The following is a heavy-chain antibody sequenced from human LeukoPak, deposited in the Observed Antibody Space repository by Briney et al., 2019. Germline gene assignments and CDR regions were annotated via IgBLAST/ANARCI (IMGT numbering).Heavy chain of an antibody. D-gene: IGHD3-10*01. Sequence: SETLSLTCTVSGGSISSSSYYWGWIRQPPGTGLERIGSIYYSGSTYYNPSLKSRVTISVDTSKNQFSLKLSSVTAADTAVYYCARHRYGSGKYNYWGQGTLVTVSS. CDR3: ARHRYGSGKYNY. J-gene: IGHJ4*02. CDR1: GGSISSSSYY. CDR2: IYYSGST. V-gene: IGHV4-39*01.